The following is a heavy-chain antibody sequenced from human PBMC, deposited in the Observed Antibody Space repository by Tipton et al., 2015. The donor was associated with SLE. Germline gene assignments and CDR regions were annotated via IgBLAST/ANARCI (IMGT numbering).Heavy chain of an antibody. CDR2: IYDSGST. V-gene: IGHV4-61*01. J-gene: IGHJ4*02. CDR3: ARGYDSTRGLLGWFFDY. CDR1: GGSVSSPIDY. D-gene: IGHD3-22*01. Sequence: TLSLTCTVSGGSVSSPIDYWSWIRQSPGKGLEWIGSIYDSGSTYYNPSLKSRVTISVDTSKNQFSLKLSSVTAADTAVYYCARGYDSTRGLLGWFFDYWGQGTLVTVSS.